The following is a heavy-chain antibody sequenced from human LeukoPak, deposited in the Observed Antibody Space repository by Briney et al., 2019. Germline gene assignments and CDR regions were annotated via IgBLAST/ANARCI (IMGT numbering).Heavy chain of an antibody. CDR2: ISSGSSTI. V-gene: IGHV3-48*01. Sequence: PGGSLRLSCAASGFTFSSYSMNWVRQAPGKGLEWVSYISSGSSTIYYADSVKGRFTVSRDNSKNTLLLQMNSLRAEDTAIYYCAKERDYGPADYWGQGTLVTVSS. CDR1: GFTFSSYS. J-gene: IGHJ4*02. D-gene: IGHD4/OR15-4a*01. CDR3: AKERDYGPADY.